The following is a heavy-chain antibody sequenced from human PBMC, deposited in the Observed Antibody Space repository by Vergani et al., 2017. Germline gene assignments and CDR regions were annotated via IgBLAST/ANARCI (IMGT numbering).Heavy chain of an antibody. D-gene: IGHD5-12*01. J-gene: IGHJ6*02. CDR1: GFTFNHYA. V-gene: IGHV3-23*01. CDR2: ISGSGGST. CDR3: AKANPRYSGYGYLSCYHAMDV. Sequence: EVQLLESGGDLVQPGGSLRLSCAASGFTFNHYAMNWVRQAPGKGLEWVSGISGSGGSTYYAGSVKGRFTISRDRSKNTLYLQMNSLSAGDTAVYYCAKANPRYSGYGYLSCYHAMDVWGQGTTVTVSS.